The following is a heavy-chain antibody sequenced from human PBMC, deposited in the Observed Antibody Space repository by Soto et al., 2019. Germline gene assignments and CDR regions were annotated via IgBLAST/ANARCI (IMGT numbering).Heavy chain of an antibody. V-gene: IGHV3-23*01. CDR3: ASPTHDYSNHDDAFDI. D-gene: IGHD4-4*01. CDR2: ISGSGGST. Sequence: GGSLRLSCAASGFTFSSYAMSWVRQAPGKGLEWVSAISGSGGSTYYADSVKGRFTISRDNSKNTLYLQMNSLRAEDTAVYYCASPTHDYSNHDDAFDIWGQGTMVTVSS. J-gene: IGHJ3*02. CDR1: GFTFSSYA.